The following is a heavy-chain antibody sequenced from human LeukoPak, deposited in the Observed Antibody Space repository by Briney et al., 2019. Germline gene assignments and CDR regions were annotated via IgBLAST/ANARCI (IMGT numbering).Heavy chain of an antibody. CDR2: MNPNSGNT. CDR1: GYTFTSYD. CDR3: AREKTGSYYVY. Sequence: ASVKVSCKASGYTFTSYDINWVRQATGQGLEWMGWMNPNSGNTGYAQKFQGRVTITRNTSISTAYMELSSLRSDDTAVYYCAREKTGSYYVYWGQGTLVTVSS. J-gene: IGHJ4*02. V-gene: IGHV1-8*03. D-gene: IGHD1-26*01.